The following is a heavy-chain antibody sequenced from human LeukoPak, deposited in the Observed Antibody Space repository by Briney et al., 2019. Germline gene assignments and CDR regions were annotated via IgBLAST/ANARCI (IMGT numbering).Heavy chain of an antibody. CDR2: ISPSGDIT. CDR1: GFTFSKHG. Sequence: PGGTLRLSCAASGFTFSKHGMNWVRQAPGKGLEWVSGISPSGDITYYADSVKGRFTISRDNSKNTLYLQMNSLRAEDTAVYYCAKGRGIAAAGSGGYNWFDPWGQGTLVTVSS. CDR3: AKGRGIAAAGSGGYNWFDP. D-gene: IGHD6-13*01. J-gene: IGHJ5*02. V-gene: IGHV3-23*01.